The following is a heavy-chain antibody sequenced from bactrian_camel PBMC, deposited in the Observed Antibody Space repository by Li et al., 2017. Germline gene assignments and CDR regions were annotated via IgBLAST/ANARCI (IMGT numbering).Heavy chain of an antibody. V-gene: IGHV3S53*01. J-gene: IGHJ4*01. CDR1: THGYNQNC. Sequence: VQLVESGGGEVQAGGSLRLSCEASTHGYNQNCMAWYRQAPGKERDMVARIDSDGSTRYADSVKGRFTISKDNAKNTLHLRMTTLKPEDTAMYYCATDTRPVTWYQGPHDKKQYHYWGQGTQVTVS. CDR3: ATDTRPVTWYQGPHDKKQYHY. D-gene: IGHD6*01. CDR2: IDSDGST.